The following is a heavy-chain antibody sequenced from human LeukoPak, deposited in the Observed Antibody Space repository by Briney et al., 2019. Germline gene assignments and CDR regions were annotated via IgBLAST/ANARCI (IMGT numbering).Heavy chain of an antibody. J-gene: IGHJ4*02. Sequence: PGGSLRLSCTASGFNFGDYAMSWVRQAPGKGLEWVGFIRSKAYGGTAEYAASVKGRLTISRDDSKSIAYLQMNSLKTEDTAVYYCITGSYSPNFDCWGQGTLVTVSS. D-gene: IGHD3-10*01. V-gene: IGHV3-49*04. CDR1: GFNFGDYA. CDR3: ITGSYSPNFDC. CDR2: IRSKAYGGTA.